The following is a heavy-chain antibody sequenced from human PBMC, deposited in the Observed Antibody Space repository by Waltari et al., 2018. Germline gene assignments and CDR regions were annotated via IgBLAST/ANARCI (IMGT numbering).Heavy chain of an antibody. CDR1: GFSLSTSGVG. Sequence: QITLKESGPTLVKPTQTLTLTCTFSGFSLSTSGVGVGWIRQPPGKALEWLALIYWNDDKRYSPARKSRLTLTKDTSKNRVVLKMTNMDPVDTATYYCAHRHAIGGGATIPFDYWGQGTLVTVSS. CDR2: IYWNDDK. D-gene: IGHD1-26*01. J-gene: IGHJ4*02. V-gene: IGHV2-5*01. CDR3: AHRHAIGGGATIPFDY.